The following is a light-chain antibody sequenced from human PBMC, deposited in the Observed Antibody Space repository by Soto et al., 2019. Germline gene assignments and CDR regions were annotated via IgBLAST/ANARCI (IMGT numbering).Light chain of an antibody. CDR1: SSDIGAYKY. V-gene: IGLV2-14*01. CDR3: SSYTSSSSWV. J-gene: IGLJ3*02. CDR2: EVS. Sequence: QSALTQPASVSGSPGQSITISCTGTSSDIGAYKYVSWYRQYSGKAPKIMIYEVSNRPSGVSNRFSGSKSGNTASLTISGLQAEDEANYYCSSYTSSSSWVFGGGTKLTVL.